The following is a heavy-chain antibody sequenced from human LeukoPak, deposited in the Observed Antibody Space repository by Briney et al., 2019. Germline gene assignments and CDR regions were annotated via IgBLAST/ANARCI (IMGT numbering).Heavy chain of an antibody. J-gene: IGHJ4*02. Sequence: GGSLRLSCAASGFTFSSYAMSWVRQAPGKGLEWVSAISGSGGSTYYADSVKGRFTIPRDNSKNTLYLQMNSLRAEDTAVYYCAKQRNGYCSSTSCYANYFDYWGQGTLVTVSS. CDR1: GFTFSSYA. D-gene: IGHD2-2*03. V-gene: IGHV3-23*01. CDR2: ISGSGGST. CDR3: AKQRNGYCSSTSCYANYFDY.